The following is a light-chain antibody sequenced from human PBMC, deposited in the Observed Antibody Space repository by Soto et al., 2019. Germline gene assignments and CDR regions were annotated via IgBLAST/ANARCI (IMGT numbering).Light chain of an antibody. Sequence: QSALTQPASVSGSPGQSITISCTGTSSDIGGYNYVSWYQQHPGKAPKLMIYGVSNRPSGVSGRFFGSKSGNTASLTISGLQPEDEADYYCNSYRSSIIPVVFGGGTKLPS. J-gene: IGLJ2*01. V-gene: IGLV2-14*01. CDR3: NSYRSSIIPVV. CDR1: SSDIGGYNY. CDR2: GVS.